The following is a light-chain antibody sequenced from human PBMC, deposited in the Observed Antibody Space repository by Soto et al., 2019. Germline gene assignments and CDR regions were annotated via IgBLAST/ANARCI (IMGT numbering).Light chain of an antibody. Sequence: QSVLTQPPSASGTPGRRVTISCSGSSSNIGSNFVYWYQQFPGTAPKLHIYRNNQRPSGVPDRFSGSKSGTSASLAISGLPSEDEADYYCAAWDDSLSGWVFGGGTKLTVL. CDR2: RNN. CDR3: AAWDDSLSGWV. J-gene: IGLJ3*02. CDR1: SSNIGSNF. V-gene: IGLV1-47*01.